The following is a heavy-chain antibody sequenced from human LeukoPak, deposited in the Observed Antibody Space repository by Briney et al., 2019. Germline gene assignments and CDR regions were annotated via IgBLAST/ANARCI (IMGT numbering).Heavy chain of an antibody. J-gene: IGHJ5*02. D-gene: IGHD3-9*01. CDR1: GGSISSSSYY. V-gene: IGHV4-39*01. CDR3: ARGYYDILIGYYQQYNWFDP. Sequence: ASETLSLTCTVFGGSISSSSYYWGWIRQPPGKGLEWIGSIYYSGSTYYNPSLKSRVTISVDTSKNQFSLKLSSVTAADTAVYYCARGYYDILIGYYQQYNWFDPWGQGTLVTVSS. CDR2: IYYSGST.